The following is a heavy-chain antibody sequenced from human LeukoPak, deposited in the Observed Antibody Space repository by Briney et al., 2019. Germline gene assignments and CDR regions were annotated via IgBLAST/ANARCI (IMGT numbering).Heavy chain of an antibody. V-gene: IGHV4-31*03. CDR1: GGSISNGGYY. CDR3: ANYASGTYRFDP. Sequence: PSETLSLTCTVPGGSISNGGYYWSCIRQLPGKGLEWIGYIYYNGHTYYNPSLKSRVVISVDTSKNQFSLKLSSVTAADTAVYYCANYASGTYRFDPWGQGTLVTVSS. CDR2: IYYNGHT. J-gene: IGHJ5*02. D-gene: IGHD3-10*01.